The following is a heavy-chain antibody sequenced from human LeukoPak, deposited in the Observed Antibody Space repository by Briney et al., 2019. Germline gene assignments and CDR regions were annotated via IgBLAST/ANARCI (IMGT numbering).Heavy chain of an antibody. CDR1: GYTFTSYY. J-gene: IGHJ4*02. CDR2: INPSGGST. V-gene: IGHV1-46*01. D-gene: IGHD3-22*01. Sequence: ASVTVSCKASGYTFTSYYMHWVRQAPGQGLEWMGIINPSGGSTSYAQKFQGRVTMTRDMSTSTAYMELRSLRSEDTAIYYCARGLITTNFDSWGQGALVTVSS. CDR3: ARGLITTNFDS.